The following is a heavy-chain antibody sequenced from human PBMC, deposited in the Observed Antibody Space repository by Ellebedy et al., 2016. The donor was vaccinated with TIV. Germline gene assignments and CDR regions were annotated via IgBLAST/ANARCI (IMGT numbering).Heavy chain of an antibody. CDR1: GGAFSGNY. CDR2: FNHSGST. D-gene: IGHD1-14*01. V-gene: IGHV4-34*01. Sequence: MPSETLSLTCAVYGGAFSGNYWSWIRQSPGKGLEWIGTFNHSGSTNYNPSLKSRVTISVDTSKNQLSLKLSSVTAADTAVYYCARAVFGTKFDFWGQGTLVTVSS. CDR3: ARAVFGTKFDF. J-gene: IGHJ4*02.